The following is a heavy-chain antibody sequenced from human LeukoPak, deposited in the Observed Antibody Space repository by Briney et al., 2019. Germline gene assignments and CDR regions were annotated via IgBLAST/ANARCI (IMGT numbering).Heavy chain of an antibody. Sequence: ASVKVSCKTSGYIFTNYGVSWVRQAPGQRLEWMGWINAGNGNTKYSQKFQGRVTITRDTSASTAYMELSSLRSEDTAVYYCARAVLPDYWGQGTLVTVSS. CDR1: GYIFTNYG. CDR3: ARAVLPDY. CDR2: INAGNGNT. V-gene: IGHV1-3*01. J-gene: IGHJ4*02. D-gene: IGHD3-10*01.